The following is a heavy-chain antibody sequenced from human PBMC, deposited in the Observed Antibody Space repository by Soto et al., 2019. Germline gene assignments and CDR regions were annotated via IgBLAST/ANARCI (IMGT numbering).Heavy chain of an antibody. D-gene: IGHD3-10*01. Sequence: SVKVSCKASGGTFSSYAISWVRQAPGQGLEWMGGITPIFGTANYAQKFQGRVTITADESTGTAYMELSSLRSEDTAVYYCARSPSLGSGSYVRATWFDPWGQGTLVTVSS. CDR1: GGTFSSYA. J-gene: IGHJ5*02. V-gene: IGHV1-69*13. CDR2: ITPIFGTA. CDR3: ARSPSLGSGSYVRATWFDP.